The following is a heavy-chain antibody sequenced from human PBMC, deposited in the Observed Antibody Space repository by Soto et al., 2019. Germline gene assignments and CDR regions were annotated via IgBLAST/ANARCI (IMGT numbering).Heavy chain of an antibody. V-gene: IGHV3-23*01. CDR3: AKDGCSSTSCYSHHYDYYYYMDV. J-gene: IGHJ6*03. Sequence: EVQLLESGGGLVQPGGSLRLSCAASGFTFSSYAMSWVRQAPGKGLEWVSAISGSGGSTYYADSVKGRFTISRDNSKNTLDLQINSLRAEDTAVYYCAKDGCSSTSCYSHHYDYYYYMDVWGKGTTVTVSS. D-gene: IGHD2-2*02. CDR2: ISGSGGST. CDR1: GFTFSSYA.